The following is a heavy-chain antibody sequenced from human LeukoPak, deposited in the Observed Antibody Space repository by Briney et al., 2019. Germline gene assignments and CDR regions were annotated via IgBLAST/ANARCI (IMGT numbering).Heavy chain of an antibody. J-gene: IGHJ6*02. Sequence: PGGSLRLSCAASGFTFSSYSMNWVRQAPGKGLEWVSSISSSSSYICYADSVKGRFTISRDNAKNSLYLQMNSLRAEDTAVYYCARGPLFTMIVAALKYYYGLDVWGQGTTVTVSS. CDR3: ARGPLFTMIVAALKYYYGLDV. CDR2: ISSSSSYI. V-gene: IGHV3-21*01. CDR1: GFTFSSYS. D-gene: IGHD3-22*01.